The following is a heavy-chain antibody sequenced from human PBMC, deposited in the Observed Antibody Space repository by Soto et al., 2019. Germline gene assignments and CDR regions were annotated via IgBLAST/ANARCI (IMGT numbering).Heavy chain of an antibody. D-gene: IGHD3-16*01. J-gene: IGHJ4*02. CDR3: ARSAPMDAGDKYYYDF. CDR2: IIPFFGTA. CDR1: GGTFSTFG. Sequence: SVKVSCKASGGTFSTFGISWVRQAPGQGLEWMGGIIPFFGTAKYSQKFEDRISITADESTNTVYMDLRSLTSEDTAIYYCARSAPMDAGDKYYYDFWGQGALVSVS. V-gene: IGHV1-69*13.